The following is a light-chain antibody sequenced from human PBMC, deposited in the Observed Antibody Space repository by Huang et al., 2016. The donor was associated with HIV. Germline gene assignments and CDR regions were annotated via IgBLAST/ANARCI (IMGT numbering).Light chain of an antibody. CDR1: QGISNS. V-gene: IGKV1-NL1*01. Sequence: DIQMTQSPSSLSASVGDRVTITCRASQGISNSLAWYQQKPGKAPKLLLYAASRLESGVPARVSGSGSEMDYTLTISSLQPEDFATYYCQQYYSTPRTFGQGTKLEIK. CDR3: QQYYSTPRT. CDR2: AAS. J-gene: IGKJ2*01.